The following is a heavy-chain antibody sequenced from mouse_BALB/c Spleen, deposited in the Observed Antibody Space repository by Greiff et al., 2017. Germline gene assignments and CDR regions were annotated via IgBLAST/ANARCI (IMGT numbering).Heavy chain of an antibody. CDR1: GFNIKDSY. D-gene: IGHD2-14*01. V-gene: IGHV14-3*02. J-gene: IGHJ2*01. Sequence: EVQLQQSGAELVKPGASVKLSCTASGFNIKDSYMHWVKQRPEQGLEWIGRIDPANGNTKYDPKFQGKATITADTSSNTAYVQHSSLTSEETADYYCDRYAVGYWGQGTTVTVSS. CDR3: DRYAVGY. CDR2: IDPANGNT.